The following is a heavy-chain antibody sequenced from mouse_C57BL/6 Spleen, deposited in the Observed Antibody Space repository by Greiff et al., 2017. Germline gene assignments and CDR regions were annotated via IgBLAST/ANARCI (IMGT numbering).Heavy chain of an antibody. V-gene: IGHV5-9*01. Sequence: EVQRVESGGGLVKPGGSLKLSCAASGFTFSSYTMSWVRQTPEKRLEWVATISGGGGNTYYPDSVKGRFTISRDNAKNTLYLQMSSLRSEDTALYYCASWGYSNYDAMDYWGQGTSVTVSS. D-gene: IGHD2-5*01. CDR3: ASWGYSNYDAMDY. CDR1: GFTFSSYT. J-gene: IGHJ4*01. CDR2: ISGGGGNT.